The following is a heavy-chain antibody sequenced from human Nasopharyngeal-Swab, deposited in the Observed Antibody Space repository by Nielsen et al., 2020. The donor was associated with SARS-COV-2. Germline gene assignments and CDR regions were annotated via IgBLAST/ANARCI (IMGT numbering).Heavy chain of an antibody. D-gene: IGHD6-19*01. CDR1: GFTFSSYA. J-gene: IGHJ6*02. Sequence: GGSLRLSCAASGFTFSSYAMSWVRQAPGKGLEWVSAISGSGGSTYYADSVKGRFTISRDNSKNTLCLQMNSLRAEDTAVYYCAKGGSAEWLAFSYYGMDVWGQGTTVTVSS. CDR3: AKGGSAEWLAFSYYGMDV. CDR2: ISGSGGST. V-gene: IGHV3-23*01.